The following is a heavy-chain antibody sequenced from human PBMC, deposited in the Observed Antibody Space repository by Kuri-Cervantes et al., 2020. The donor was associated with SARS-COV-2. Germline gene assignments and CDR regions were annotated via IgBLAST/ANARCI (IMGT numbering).Heavy chain of an antibody. CDR2: ISGSGGST. CDR3: ARGVGLYYYYMDV. CDR1: GFTFSSYA. D-gene: IGHD2-15*01. J-gene: IGHJ6*03. Sequence: GGSLRLSCAASGFTFSSYAMSWVRQAPGKGLEWVSAISGSGGSTYYADSVKGRFTISRENAKNSLYLQMNSLRAGDTAVYYCARGVGLYYYYMDVWGKGTTVTVSS. V-gene: IGHV3-23*01.